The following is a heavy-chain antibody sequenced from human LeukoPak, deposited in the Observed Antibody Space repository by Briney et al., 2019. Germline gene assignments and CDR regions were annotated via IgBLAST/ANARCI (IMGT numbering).Heavy chain of an antibody. J-gene: IGHJ6*03. D-gene: IGHD6-6*01. CDR3: ARVGKAARPWRSYYYYMDV. CDR1: GGSFSGYY. CDR2: INHSGST. Sequence: SETLSLTCAVYGGSFSGYYWSWIRQPPGKGLEWIGEINHSGSTNYNPSLKSRVTISVDTSKNQFSLKLSSVTAADTAVYYCARVGKAARPWRSYYYYMDVWGKGTTVTVSS. V-gene: IGHV4-34*01.